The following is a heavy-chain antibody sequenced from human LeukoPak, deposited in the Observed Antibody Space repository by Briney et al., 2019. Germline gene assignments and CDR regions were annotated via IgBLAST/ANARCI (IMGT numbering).Heavy chain of an antibody. CDR3: PRKYDSSGYFDY. Sequence: GGSLRLSCIASGFSFSGYAMSWVRPAPGKGLEWVSAISGGGDSAYYADSVQGRFTISRDNSKNTLYLQMNSLRAEDTAVYYCPRKYDSSGYFDYWGQGTLVTVSS. CDR1: GFSFSGYA. D-gene: IGHD3-22*01. CDR2: ISGGGDSA. V-gene: IGHV3-23*01. J-gene: IGHJ4*02.